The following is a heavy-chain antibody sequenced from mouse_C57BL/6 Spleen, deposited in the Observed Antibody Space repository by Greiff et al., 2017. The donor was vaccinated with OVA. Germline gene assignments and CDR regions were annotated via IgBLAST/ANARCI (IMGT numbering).Heavy chain of an antibody. CDR1: GFSFTSYG. CDR2: IWRGGST. J-gene: IGHJ4*01. D-gene: IGHD2-1*01. Sequence: VQLKESGPGLVQPSQSLSITCTVSGFSFTSYGVHWVRQSPGKGLEWLGVIWRGGSTDYNAAFMSRLSITKDNSKSQVFFKMNSLQADDTAIYYCAKTLSMVTKYYYAMDYWGQGTSVTVSS. CDR3: AKTLSMVTKYYYAMDY. V-gene: IGHV2-5*01.